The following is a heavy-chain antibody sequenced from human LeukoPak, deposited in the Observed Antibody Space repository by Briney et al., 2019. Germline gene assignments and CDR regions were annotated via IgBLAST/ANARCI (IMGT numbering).Heavy chain of an antibody. CDR3: ASREYVVVHDAFDI. J-gene: IGHJ3*02. Sequence: GESLKISCKGSGYSFTSYWIGWVLQMPGKGLEWMVIIYPGDSDTRYSPSFQGQVTISADKSISTAYLQWSSLKASDTAMYYCASREYVVVHDAFDIWGQGTMVTVSS. D-gene: IGHD2-21*01. CDR2: IYPGDSDT. CDR1: GYSFTSYW. V-gene: IGHV5-51*01.